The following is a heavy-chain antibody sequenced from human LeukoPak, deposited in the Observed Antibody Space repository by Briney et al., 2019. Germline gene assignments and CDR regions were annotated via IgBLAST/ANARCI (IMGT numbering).Heavy chain of an antibody. V-gene: IGHV3-48*03. CDR3: ARDTYRLADY. Sequence: PGGSLRLSSAPSGFTSSRYEMNWVRQAPRKGLEWVSYISSSGSTIYYADTAKGRFTISRDTAKNSLYLRMYRPRAQNTAVYYSARDTYRLADYWGQGTVVTVSS. CDR1: GFTSSRYE. D-gene: IGHD3-16*02. J-gene: IGHJ4*02. CDR2: ISSSGSTI.